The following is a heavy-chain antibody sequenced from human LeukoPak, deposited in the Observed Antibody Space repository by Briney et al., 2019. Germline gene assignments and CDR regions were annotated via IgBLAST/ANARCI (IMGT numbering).Heavy chain of an antibody. CDR3: ARDVTTRGTGVGY. CDR2: IRYDGSNK. D-gene: IGHD3/OR15-3a*01. V-gene: IGHV3-30*02. J-gene: IGHJ4*02. Sequence: GGSLRLSCVASGFTFSSYGMHWVRQAPGKGLEWVAFIRYDGSNKFYADSVKGRFTISRDNSKNTLSLQMNSLRAEDTAVYYCARDVTTRGTGVGYWGQGTLVTVSS. CDR1: GFTFSSYG.